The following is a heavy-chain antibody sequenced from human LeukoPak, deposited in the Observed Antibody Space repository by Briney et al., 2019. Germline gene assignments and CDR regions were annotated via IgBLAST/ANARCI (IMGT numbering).Heavy chain of an antibody. CDR2: ITGSSSSI. V-gene: IGHV3-48*01. CDR3: TTASTPDY. J-gene: IGHJ4*02. D-gene: IGHD2-2*01. CDR1: GFSFSRYN. Sequence: GGSLRLSCAASGFSFSRYNMNWVRQAPGKGLEWVAYITGSSSSIYYADSVKGRFTISRDNAKNSLYLQMNSLRAEDTAVYYCTTASTPDYWGQGTLVTVSS.